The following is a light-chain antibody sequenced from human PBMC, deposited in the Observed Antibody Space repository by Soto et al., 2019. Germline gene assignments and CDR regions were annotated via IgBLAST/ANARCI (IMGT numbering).Light chain of an antibody. J-gene: IGKJ5*01. V-gene: IGKV3-15*01. CDR1: QSVSSN. Sequence: EIVMTQSPATLSVSPGERATLSCRASQSVSSNLAWYQQKPGQAPRLLIYGASTRATGISARFRGSRSGTEFPLTISSLQSEDFAVYYCQQYNNCPPTFGQGTRPEIK. CDR3: QQYNNCPPT. CDR2: GAS.